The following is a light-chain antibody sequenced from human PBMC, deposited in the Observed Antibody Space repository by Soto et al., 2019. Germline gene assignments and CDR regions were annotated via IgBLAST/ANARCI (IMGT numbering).Light chain of an antibody. Sequence: DIVMTQSPLSLPVTPGEPASISCRSSQSLLHRSGYNYLDWYLQRPGQSPQLLISLGSNRASGVPDRFSGSGSGTDFTLNISRVEAEDVGLYFCMQALQTPLTFGGGTRVEIK. V-gene: IGKV2-28*01. J-gene: IGKJ4*01. CDR1: QSLLHRSGYNY. CDR3: MQALQTPLT. CDR2: LGS.